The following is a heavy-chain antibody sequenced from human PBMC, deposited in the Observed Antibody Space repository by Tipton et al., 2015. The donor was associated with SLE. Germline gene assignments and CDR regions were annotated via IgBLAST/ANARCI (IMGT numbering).Heavy chain of an antibody. CDR2: INHSGST. D-gene: IGHD5-18*01. Sequence: TLSLTCAVYGGSFSGYYWSWIRQPPGKGLEWNGEINHSGSTNYNPSLKSRVTISVDTSKNQFSLKLSSVTAADTAVYYCARRGVDTAMAYYFDYWGQGTLVTVSS. J-gene: IGHJ4*02. CDR1: GGSFSGYY. V-gene: IGHV4-34*01. CDR3: ARRGVDTAMAYYFDY.